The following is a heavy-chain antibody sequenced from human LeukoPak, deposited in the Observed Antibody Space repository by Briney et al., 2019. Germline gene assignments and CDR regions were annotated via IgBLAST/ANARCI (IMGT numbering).Heavy chain of an antibody. D-gene: IGHD6-19*01. CDR2: ISYDGSNK. CDR1: GFTFSSYG. CDR3: ARDNKQWLVTSVDY. Sequence: GGSLRLSCAASGFTFSSYGMHWVRQAPGKGLEWVAVISYDGSNKYYADSVKGRFTISRDNSKNTLYLQMNSLRAEDTAVYYCARDNKQWLVTSVDYWGQGTLVTVSS. J-gene: IGHJ4*02. V-gene: IGHV3-30*03.